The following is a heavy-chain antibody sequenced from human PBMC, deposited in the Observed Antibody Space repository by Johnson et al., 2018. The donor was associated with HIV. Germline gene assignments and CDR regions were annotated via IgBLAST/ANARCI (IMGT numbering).Heavy chain of an antibody. J-gene: IGHJ3*02. Sequence: VQLVESGGGLVQPGGSLRLSCAASGFTFSSYDMHWVRQATGKGLEWVSAIGTAGDTYYPGSVKGRFTISRENAKNSLYLQMNSLRAGDTAVYYCARDHYDSSGSKGDAFDIWGQGTMVTVSS. CDR1: GFTFSSYD. CDR2: IGTAGDT. D-gene: IGHD3-22*01. CDR3: ARDHYDSSGSKGDAFDI. V-gene: IGHV3-13*01.